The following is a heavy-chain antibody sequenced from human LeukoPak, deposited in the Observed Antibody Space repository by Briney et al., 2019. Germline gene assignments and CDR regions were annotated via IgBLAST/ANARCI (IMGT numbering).Heavy chain of an antibody. Sequence: SVKVSCKASGGTFISYAISWVRQAPGQGLEWMGGIIPIFGTANYAQKFQGRVTITADESKSTAYMELSSLRSEDTAVYYCARSKRVVVTAIRNYYYYYYMDVWGKGTTVTISS. J-gene: IGHJ6*03. V-gene: IGHV1-69*01. CDR1: GGTFISYA. D-gene: IGHD2-21*02. CDR3: ARSKRVVVTAIRNYYYYYYMDV. CDR2: IIPIFGTA.